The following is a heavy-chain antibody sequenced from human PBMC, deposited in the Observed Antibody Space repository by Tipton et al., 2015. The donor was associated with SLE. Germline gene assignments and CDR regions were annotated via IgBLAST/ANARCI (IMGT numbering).Heavy chain of an antibody. CDR2: IYYSGST. CDR3: ASLGGVGYCSGGSCNAFDI. J-gene: IGHJ3*02. CDR1: GGSISSHY. V-gene: IGHV4-59*11. D-gene: IGHD2-15*01. Sequence: TLSLTCTVSGGSISSHYWSWIRQPPGKGLEWIGYIYYSGSTNYNPPLKSRVTISVDTSKNKFSLKLSSVTAADTAVYYCASLGGVGYCSGGSCNAFDIWGQGTMVTVSS.